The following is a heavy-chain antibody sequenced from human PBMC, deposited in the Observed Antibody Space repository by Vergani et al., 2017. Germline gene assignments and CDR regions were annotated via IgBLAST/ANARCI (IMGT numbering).Heavy chain of an antibody. CDR2: IWYDGSNK. CDR1: GVTFSSYG. Sequence: QVQLVESGGGVVQPGRALRLSCAASGVTFSSYGMHWVRQAPGKGLEWVAVIWYDGSNKYYADSVKGRFTISRDNSKNTLYLQMNSLRAEDTAVYYCAREASTRYMDVWGKGTTVTVSS. V-gene: IGHV3-33*01. D-gene: IGHD1-1*01. J-gene: IGHJ6*03. CDR3: AREASTRYMDV.